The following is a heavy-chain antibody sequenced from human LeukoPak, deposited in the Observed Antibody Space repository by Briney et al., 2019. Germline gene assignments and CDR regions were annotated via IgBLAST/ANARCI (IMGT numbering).Heavy chain of an antibody. CDR3: ARDRAVTQDWVEFDP. D-gene: IGHD4-17*01. V-gene: IGHV3-66*03. CDR2: IRDSGET. CDR1: GFSVSNYY. J-gene: IGHJ5*02. Sequence: PGGSLRLSCAGSGFSVSNYYMSWVRQAPGKGLEWVSLIRDSGETFYADSVKGRFTISRDNSKNTMYFQMNRLRVEDTAVYFCARDRAVTQDWVEFDPWGQGTLVTVSS.